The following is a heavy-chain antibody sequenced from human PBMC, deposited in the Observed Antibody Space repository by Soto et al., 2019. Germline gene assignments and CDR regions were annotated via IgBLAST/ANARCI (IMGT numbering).Heavy chain of an antibody. CDR1: GFTFSSYW. J-gene: IGHJ4*02. D-gene: IGHD1-26*01. Sequence: GGSLRLACASSGFTFSSYWMSWVRHAPGKGLEWVANIKQDGSEKYYVDSVKGRFTISRDNAKNSLYLQMNSLRAEDTAVYYCAREMVWWELGCDYLDYWGQGILVTLSS. CDR3: AREMVWWELGCDYLDY. V-gene: IGHV3-7*03. CDR2: IKQDGSEK.